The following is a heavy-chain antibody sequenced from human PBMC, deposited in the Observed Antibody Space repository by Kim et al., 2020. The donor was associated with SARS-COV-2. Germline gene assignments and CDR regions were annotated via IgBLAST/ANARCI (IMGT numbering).Heavy chain of an antibody. CDR2: GNT. CDR3: AKGDWLDDS. J-gene: IGHJ5*01. Sequence: GNTYYADSVKGRFTISRDNSKSTVYLQMHSLRDEDTALYYCAKGDWLDDSWGQGTLVTVSS. D-gene: IGHD6-19*01. V-gene: IGHV3-23*01.